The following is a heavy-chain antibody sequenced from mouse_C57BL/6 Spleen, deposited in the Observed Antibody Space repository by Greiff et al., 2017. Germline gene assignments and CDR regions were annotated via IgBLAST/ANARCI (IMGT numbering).Heavy chain of an antibody. D-gene: IGHD1-1*01. Sequence: EVQLQQSGPELVKPGASVKISCKASGYTFTDYYMNWVKQSHGKSLEWIGDINPNNGGTSYNQKFKGKATLTVDKSSSTAYMELRSLTSEDSAVYYCAQSYYDSSWFAYWGQGTLVTVSA. V-gene: IGHV1-26*01. CDR1: GYTFTDYY. J-gene: IGHJ3*01. CDR3: AQSYYDSSWFAY. CDR2: INPNNGGT.